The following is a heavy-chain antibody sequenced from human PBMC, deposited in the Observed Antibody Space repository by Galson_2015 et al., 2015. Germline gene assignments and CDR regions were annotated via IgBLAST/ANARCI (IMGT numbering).Heavy chain of an antibody. CDR3: AKDRFTPLGLTQYYYVMDV. D-gene: IGHD1-14*01. Sequence: SLRLSCAGSGFIFGTYAMTWVRQAPGKGLEWVSTISRSGGRTYYPDSVKGRFTISRDNSNNTVYLQMNRLRDEDTAVYYCAKDRFTPLGLTQYYYVMDVWGQGTTVTVSS. CDR2: ISRSGGRT. CDR1: GFIFGTYA. J-gene: IGHJ6*02. V-gene: IGHV3-23*01.